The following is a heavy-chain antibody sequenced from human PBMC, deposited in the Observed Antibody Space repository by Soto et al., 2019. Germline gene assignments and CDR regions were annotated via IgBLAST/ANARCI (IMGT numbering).Heavy chain of an antibody. CDR1: GGSFSGYY. CDR2: INHSGST. Sequence: QVQLQQWGAGLLKPSETLSLTSAVYGGSFSGYYWSWIRQPPGKGLEWIGEINHSGSTNYNPSLKSRVTISVDTSKNQFSLKLSSVTAADTAVYYCARIGTTRAFDIWGQGTMVTVSS. D-gene: IGHD1-7*01. V-gene: IGHV4-34*01. CDR3: ARIGTTRAFDI. J-gene: IGHJ3*02.